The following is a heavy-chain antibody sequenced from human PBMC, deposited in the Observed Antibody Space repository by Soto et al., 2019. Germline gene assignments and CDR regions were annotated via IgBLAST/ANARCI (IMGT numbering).Heavy chain of an antibody. D-gene: IGHD1-26*01. CDR3: ARDGVGATTFYGYFDY. Sequence: QVQLVESGGGVVQPGRSLRLSCEASGLRFSGFGMHWVGQAPGKGLEWVAILRYDGSNKYYADSVKGRFTISRDNSQNTLYLQMDSLRVEDTAVYYCARDGVGATTFYGYFDYWGQGILVTVSS. V-gene: IGHV3-33*01. CDR1: GLRFSGFG. CDR2: LRYDGSNK. J-gene: IGHJ4*02.